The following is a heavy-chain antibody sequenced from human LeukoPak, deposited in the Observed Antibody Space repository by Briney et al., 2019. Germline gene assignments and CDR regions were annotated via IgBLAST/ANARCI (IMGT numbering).Heavy chain of an antibody. Sequence: PGGSLRLSCAASGFTFSSYSMNWVRQAPGKGLEWVSSISSSSSYIYYADLVKGRFTISRDNAKNSLYLQMNSLRAEDTAVYYCARDYSSGWHYYYYGMDVWGQGTTVTVSS. CDR2: ISSSSSYI. CDR1: GFTFSSYS. V-gene: IGHV3-21*01. J-gene: IGHJ6*02. CDR3: ARDYSSGWHYYYYGMDV. D-gene: IGHD6-19*01.